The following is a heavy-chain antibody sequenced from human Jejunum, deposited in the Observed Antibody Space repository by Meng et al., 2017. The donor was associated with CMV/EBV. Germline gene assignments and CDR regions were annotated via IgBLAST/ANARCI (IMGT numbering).Heavy chain of an antibody. V-gene: IGHV3-33*06. Sequence: AMHWVRQAPGKGLEWVAVIWYDGSSKYYADSVKGRFTVSRDNSKNTLYLQMSSLRTEDTAVYFCAKDRGTGYSYGLYYFYYGMDIWGQGTTVTVSS. D-gene: IGHD5-18*01. CDR3: AKDRGTGYSYGLYYFYYGMDI. J-gene: IGHJ6*02. CDR1: A. CDR2: IWYDGSSK.